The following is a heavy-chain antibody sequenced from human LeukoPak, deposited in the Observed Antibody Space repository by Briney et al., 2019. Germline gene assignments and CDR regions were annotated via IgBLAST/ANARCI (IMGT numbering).Heavy chain of an antibody. Sequence: ASVKVSCKASGYTFTGYYMHWMRQAPGQGLEWMGWINPNSGGTNYAQKFQGRVTMTRDTSISTAYMELSRLRSDDTAVYYCARDGGYCSAGSCYSSPVPYYYYGMDVWGKGTTVTVSS. V-gene: IGHV1-2*02. D-gene: IGHD2-15*01. CDR3: ARDGGYCSAGSCYSSPVPYYYYGMDV. CDR1: GYTFTGYY. CDR2: INPNSGGT. J-gene: IGHJ6*04.